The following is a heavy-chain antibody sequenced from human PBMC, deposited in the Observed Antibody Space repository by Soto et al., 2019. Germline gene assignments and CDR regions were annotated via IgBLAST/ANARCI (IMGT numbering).Heavy chain of an antibody. J-gene: IGHJ6*02. CDR2: INPNSGDT. CDR1: GYTFTGYY. V-gene: IGHV1-2*02. CDR3: AKGGAIVAAGARVYLYNAMDV. D-gene: IGHD1-26*01. Sequence: ASVKVSCKASGYTFTGYYVHWVRQAPGQGLEWMGWINPNSGDTYLAQRFQGRVTMNRDTSIGTAYMELRGLTSDDTAEYYCAKGGAIVAAGARVYLYNAMDVWGQGTTVTVSS.